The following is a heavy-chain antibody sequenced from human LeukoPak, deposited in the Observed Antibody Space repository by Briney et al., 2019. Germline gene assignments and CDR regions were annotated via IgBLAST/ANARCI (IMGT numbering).Heavy chain of an antibody. CDR3: ARYDFWSGYYKTGLGAFDI. Sequence: SETLSLTCTLSGGSIRSGSYYWSWVRQHAGKGRGWIRRIYTSESTNDNPYRKRRVTISVDTSKNQFSLKLSSVTAADTAVYYCARYDFWSGYYKTGLGAFDIWGQGTMVTVSS. CDR2: IYTSEST. D-gene: IGHD3-3*01. J-gene: IGHJ3*02. V-gene: IGHV4-61*02. CDR1: GGSIRSGSYY.